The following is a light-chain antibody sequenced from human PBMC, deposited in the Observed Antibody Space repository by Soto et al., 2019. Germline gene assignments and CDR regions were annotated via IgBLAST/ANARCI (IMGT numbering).Light chain of an antibody. CDR3: SSYSTSNIVL. CDR2: EVI. J-gene: IGLJ2*01. Sequence: QSALTQPPSASGSPGQSVTISCTGTSSDVGGYNYVSWYQQHPGKAPKLMIYEVIKRPSGVPDRFSGSKSGNTASLTVSGLQAEDEADYYCSSYSTSNIVLFGGGTQLTVL. V-gene: IGLV2-8*01. CDR1: SSDVGGYNY.